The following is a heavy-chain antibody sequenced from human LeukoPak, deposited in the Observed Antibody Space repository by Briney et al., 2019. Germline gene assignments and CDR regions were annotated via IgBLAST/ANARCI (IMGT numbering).Heavy chain of an antibody. D-gene: IGHD5-24*01. Sequence: GASVKVSCKASGYTFTGYYMHWVRQAPGQGLEWMGWINPNSGGTNYAQKFQGRVTMASDTSISTAYMELSRLRSDDTAVYYCAREGPNDGAFDPWGQGTLVTVSS. CDR2: INPNSGGT. CDR3: AREGPNDGAFDP. V-gene: IGHV1-2*02. J-gene: IGHJ5*02. CDR1: GYTFTGYY.